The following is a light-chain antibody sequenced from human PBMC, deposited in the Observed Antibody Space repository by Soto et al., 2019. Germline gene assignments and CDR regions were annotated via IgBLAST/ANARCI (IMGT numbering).Light chain of an antibody. CDR1: QTVGRY. V-gene: IGKV3-11*01. Sequence: EIVLTQSPATLSLSPGDRVTLSCRASQTVGRYLSWYQHSPGQGPRLLVYDASNRATGIPARFSGSGSETDFTLTISSLEAEDFAVYYCQQRLHWPITFGQGTRLEIE. CDR2: DAS. J-gene: IGKJ5*01. CDR3: QQRLHWPIT.